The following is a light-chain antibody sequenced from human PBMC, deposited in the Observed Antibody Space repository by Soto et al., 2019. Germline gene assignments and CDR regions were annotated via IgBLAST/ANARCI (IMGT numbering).Light chain of an antibody. J-gene: IGKJ4*01. Sequence: DIVMMKTQNPMSVSPGERAALSCSASQSVSNNLAWYQQKPVQAPRLLIFGASTRATGIPARFSGSASGTEFTLTISSLQSEDFAVYYCQQYNNGPPLTVGGGGKVDI. CDR2: GAS. CDR1: QSVSNN. CDR3: QQYNNGPPLT. V-gene: IGKV3-15*01.